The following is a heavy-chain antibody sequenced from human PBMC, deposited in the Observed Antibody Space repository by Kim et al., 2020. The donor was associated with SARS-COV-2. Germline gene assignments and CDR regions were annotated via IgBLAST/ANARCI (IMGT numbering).Heavy chain of an antibody. CDR3: ARSLQMGILTGYYNLIYYYGMDV. D-gene: IGHD3-9*01. J-gene: IGHJ6*02. CDR1: GYSFTSYW. CDR2: IDPSDSYT. V-gene: IGHV5-10-1*01. Sequence: GESLKISCKGSGYSFTSYWISWVRQMPGKGLEWMGRIDPSDSYTNYSPSFQGHVTISADKSISTAYLQWSSLKASDTAMYYCARSLQMGILTGYYNLIYYYGMDVWGQGTTVTVSS.